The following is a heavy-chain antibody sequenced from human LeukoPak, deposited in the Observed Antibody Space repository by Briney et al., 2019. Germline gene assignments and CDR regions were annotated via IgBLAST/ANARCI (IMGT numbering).Heavy chain of an antibody. J-gene: IGHJ5*02. V-gene: IGHV1-24*01. D-gene: IGHD3-10*01. CDR2: FDPEDGET. CDR3: AALLGWFGSSNWFDP. Sequence: ASVKVSCKVSGYTLTELSMHWVRQAPGKGLEWMGGFDPEDGETIYAQKFQGRVTMTEDTSTDTAYMELSSLRSEDTAVYYCAALLGWFGSSNWFDPWGQGTLVTVSS. CDR1: GYTLTELS.